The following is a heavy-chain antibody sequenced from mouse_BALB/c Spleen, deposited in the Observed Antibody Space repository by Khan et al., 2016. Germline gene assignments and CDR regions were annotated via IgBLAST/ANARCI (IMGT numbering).Heavy chain of an antibody. Sequence: QIQLVQSGAELAKPGASVKMSCKASGYTFTSYWMHWVKQRPGQGLEWIGYINPSNGYTEYNQKFKDKATLTADKSSSTAYMQLSSLTSEDSAVXYCATSYYDGSSYYAMNYYGQRTSSTVSS. CDR2: INPSNGYT. J-gene: IGHJ4*01. CDR3: ATSYYDGSSYYAMNY. V-gene: IGHV1-7*01. D-gene: IGHD1-1*01. CDR1: GYTFTSYW.